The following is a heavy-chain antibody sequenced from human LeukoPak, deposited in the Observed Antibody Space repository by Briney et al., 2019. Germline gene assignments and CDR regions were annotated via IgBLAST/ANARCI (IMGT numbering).Heavy chain of an antibody. CDR2: IYHSGST. CDR1: GYSITSGYY. D-gene: IGHD6-13*01. Sequence: SETLSLTCIVSGYSITSGYYWGWIRQPPGKGLEWIGSIYHSGSTYYNPSLKSRVTISVDTSKNQFSLKLSSVTAADTAVYYCATTLGDWGYSSSWSNDYWGQGTLVTVSS. V-gene: IGHV4-38-2*02. J-gene: IGHJ4*02. CDR3: ATTLGDWGYSSSWSNDY.